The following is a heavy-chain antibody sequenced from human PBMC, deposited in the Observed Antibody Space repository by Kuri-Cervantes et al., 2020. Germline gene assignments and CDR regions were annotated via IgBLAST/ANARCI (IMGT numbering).Heavy chain of an antibody. CDR3: AKDSGSSGYFAESDY. Sequence: GGSLRLSCAASGFTFSSYAMSWVRQAPGKGLEWVSAISGSGGSTYYADSVKGRFTISRDNAKNYLYLQMNSLTADDTALYYCAKDSGSSGYFAESDYWGQGTLVTVSS. CDR2: ISGSGGST. D-gene: IGHD3-22*01. J-gene: IGHJ4*02. V-gene: IGHV3-23*01. CDR1: GFTFSSYA.